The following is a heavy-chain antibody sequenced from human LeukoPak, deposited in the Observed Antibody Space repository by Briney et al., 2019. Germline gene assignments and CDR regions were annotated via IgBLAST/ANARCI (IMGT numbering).Heavy chain of an antibody. V-gene: IGHV4-59*01. CDR1: GGSISSYY. D-gene: IGHD1-1*01. J-gene: IGHJ4*02. Sequence: SETLSLTCTVSGGSISSYYWSWIRQPPGKGPEWIGYIYYSGSTNYNPSLKSRVTISVETSKNQFSLKLSSVTAADTALYYCASGFRGQLGYFDYWGQGTLVTVSS. CDR3: ASGFRGQLGYFDY. CDR2: IYYSGST.